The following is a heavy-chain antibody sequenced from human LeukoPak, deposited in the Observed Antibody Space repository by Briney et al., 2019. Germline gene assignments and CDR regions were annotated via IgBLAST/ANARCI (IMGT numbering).Heavy chain of an antibody. J-gene: IGHJ3*02. CDR2: ISYDGSNK. D-gene: IGHD3-10*01. V-gene: IGHV3-30-3*01. CDR1: GFTFSTND. Sequence: GGSLRLSCAASGFTFSTNDMSWVGQAPGEGLEWGAGISYDGSNKYYADSVKGRFTISRDNSKNTLYLQMNSLRAEDTAVYYCARPWFGELLGAFDIWGQGTMVTVSS. CDR3: ARPWFGELLGAFDI.